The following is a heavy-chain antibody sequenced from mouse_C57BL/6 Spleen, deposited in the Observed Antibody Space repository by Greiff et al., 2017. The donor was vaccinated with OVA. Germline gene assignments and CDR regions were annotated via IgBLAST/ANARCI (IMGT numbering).Heavy chain of an antibody. D-gene: IGHD2-4*01. CDR2: ISSGGSYT. Sequence: EVHVVESGGDLVKPGGSLKLSCAASGFTFSSYGMSWVRQTPDQRLEWVATISSGGSYTYYTDSVKGRFTLSRDNAKNTLYLQMSSLKSEDTAMYYCASDYDVGYYAMDYWGQGTSVTVSS. V-gene: IGHV5-6*01. CDR3: ASDYDVGYYAMDY. CDR1: GFTFSSYG. J-gene: IGHJ4*01.